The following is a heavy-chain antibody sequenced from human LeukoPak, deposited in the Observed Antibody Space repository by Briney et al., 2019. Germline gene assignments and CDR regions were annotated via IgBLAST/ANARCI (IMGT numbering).Heavy chain of an antibody. CDR3: ARGVVSSSSEGYYYYYGMDV. CDR1: GYIFTSYA. Sequence: ASVKVSCKASGYIFTSYAMHWVRQAPGQRLEWMGWINAGNGNTKYSQKFQGRVTITRDTSASTAYMELNSLRSEDTAVYYCARGVVSSSSEGYYYYYGMDVWGQGTTVTVSS. V-gene: IGHV1-3*01. CDR2: INAGNGNT. J-gene: IGHJ6*02. D-gene: IGHD6-6*01.